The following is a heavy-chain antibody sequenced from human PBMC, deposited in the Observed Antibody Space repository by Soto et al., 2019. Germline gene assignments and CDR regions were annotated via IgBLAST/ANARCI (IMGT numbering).Heavy chain of an antibody. D-gene: IGHD4-4*01. J-gene: IGHJ6*02. CDR1: GLNFRSHW. CDR2: INSDGTYT. CDR3: ASPQPMATVYYGMDV. Sequence: EVQLEESGGGLVQPGGSLRLSCAASGLNFRSHWMHWVRQAPGKGLVWVSRINSDGTYTTYADSVKGRFTISRDNAKNTLSLQMNSLSAEDTAVYYCASPQPMATVYYGMDVWGQGTTVTVSS. V-gene: IGHV3-74*01.